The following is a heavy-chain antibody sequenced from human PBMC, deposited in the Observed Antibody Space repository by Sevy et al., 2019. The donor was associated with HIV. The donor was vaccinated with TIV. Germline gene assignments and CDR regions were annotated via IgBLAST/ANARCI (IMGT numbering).Heavy chain of an antibody. D-gene: IGHD2-8*01. CDR1: GFTFSKYS. V-gene: IGHV3-23*01. J-gene: IGHJ4*02. CDR3: AREWCTKPHDY. CDR2: LSFGCGVI. Sequence: GGSLRLSCAASGFTFSKYSMSWVPHPPGKGLEWVSTLSFGCGVINYAASLKGRLTSSRDNSKSSVYLQMNNLRPEDTAVYYCAREWCTKPHDYWGQRTLVTDSS.